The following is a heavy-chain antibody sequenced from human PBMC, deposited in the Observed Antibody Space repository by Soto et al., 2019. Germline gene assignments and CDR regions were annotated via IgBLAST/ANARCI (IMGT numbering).Heavy chain of an antibody. CDR3: PREGNLGRWLQPLDF. Sequence: SETLSLTCTVSGGSISSGDYYWSWIRQPPGKGLEWIGYIYYSGSTYYNPSLKSRVTISVDTSKNQFSLRLISVTAADTAKYFCPREGNLGRWLQPLDFWGQGTLVTVS. V-gene: IGHV4-30-4*02. D-gene: IGHD5-12*01. J-gene: IGHJ4*02. CDR1: GGSISSGDYY. CDR2: IYYSGST.